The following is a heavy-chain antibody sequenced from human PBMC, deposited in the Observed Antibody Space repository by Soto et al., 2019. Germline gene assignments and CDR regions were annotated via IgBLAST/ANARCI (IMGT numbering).Heavy chain of an antibody. Sequence: PGGSLRLSCAASGFMFSNYAMSWVRQTPGKGLEWVSVISGGGVSTYYADSVKGRFTISRDNSKNTVYLQMNSLRAEDTAVYYCAKLGPFGVVIAYYFDFWGQGALVTVS. CDR2: ISGGGVST. J-gene: IGHJ4*02. V-gene: IGHV3-23*01. CDR3: AKLGPFGVVIAYYFDF. D-gene: IGHD3-3*01. CDR1: GFMFSNYA.